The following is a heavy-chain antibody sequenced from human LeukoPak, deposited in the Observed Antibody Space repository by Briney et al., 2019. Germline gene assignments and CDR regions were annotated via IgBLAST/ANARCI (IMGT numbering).Heavy chain of an antibody. CDR3: ARETVAGTYFDY. J-gene: IGHJ4*02. D-gene: IGHD6-19*01. V-gene: IGHV4-39*02. Sequence: SETLSLTCTVSGGSISSGPYYWGWIRQPPGKGLEWIGNIYYGENTYYNPSLKSRVTISIDTSKNQFSLKLSSVTAADTAVYYCARETVAGTYFDYWGQGTLVTVSS. CDR1: GGSISSGPYY. CDR2: IYYGENT.